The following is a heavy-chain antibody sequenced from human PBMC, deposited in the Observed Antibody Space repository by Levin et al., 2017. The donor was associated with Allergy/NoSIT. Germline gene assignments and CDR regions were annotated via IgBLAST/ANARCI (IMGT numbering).Heavy chain of an antibody. D-gene: IGHD1-26*01. V-gene: IGHV1-3*04. Sequence: ASVKVSCKASGFPXCGYPFHWVLXXXXXSLEWLGWINSGNGNTKYSEKFRGRVTFTRDISASTVYMELTNLESSDTSIFFCARSQGAFDLWGQGTLVTVSS. J-gene: IGHJ5*02. CDR3: ARSQGAFDL. CDR1: GFPXCGYP. CDR2: INSGNGNT.